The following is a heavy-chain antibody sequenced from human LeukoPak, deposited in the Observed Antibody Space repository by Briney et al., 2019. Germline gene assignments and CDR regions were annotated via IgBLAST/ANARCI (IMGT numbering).Heavy chain of an antibody. CDR3: ARAVGSSGCDY. V-gene: IGHV3-7*01. J-gene: IGHJ4*02. CDR1: GFTFNNYW. D-gene: IGHD3-22*01. CDR2: ISQDGSEK. Sequence: PGGSLRLSCAASGFTFNNYWLTWVRQAPGKGLEWVAKISQDGSEKYYVDSVKGRFTISRGSGKNSLYLQMNSLRVEDTAVYYCARAVGSSGCDYWGQGTLVTVSS.